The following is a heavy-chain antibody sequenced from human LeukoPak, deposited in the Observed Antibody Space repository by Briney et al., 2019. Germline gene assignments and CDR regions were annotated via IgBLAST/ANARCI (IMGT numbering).Heavy chain of an antibody. Sequence: GGSLRLSCAASGFTVSSNFMSWVRQAPGKGLEWVTVIYSDGTTYFADSVKSRFTISRDNSKNTLYLHMNSLRVEDTAVYYCAGDYPSFDYWGQGTLVTVSS. J-gene: IGHJ4*02. CDR3: AGDYPSFDY. V-gene: IGHV3-53*01. CDR2: IYSDGTT. CDR1: GFTVSSNF.